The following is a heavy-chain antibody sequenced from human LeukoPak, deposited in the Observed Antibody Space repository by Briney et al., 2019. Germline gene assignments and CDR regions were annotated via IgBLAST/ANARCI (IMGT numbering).Heavy chain of an antibody. D-gene: IGHD3-22*01. CDR1: GFTISTNY. V-gene: IGHV3-53*01. CDR2: MYTGGST. CDR3: ARAPFYYDSSGYPYFDG. Sequence: GGSLRLSCAGSGFTISTNYMSWVRQAPGKGLEWVSVMYTGGSTYYADSVKGRFTISRDNSKNTLYLQMNSLRAEDTALYYCARAPFYYDSSGYPYFDGWGQGTLVTVSS. J-gene: IGHJ4*02.